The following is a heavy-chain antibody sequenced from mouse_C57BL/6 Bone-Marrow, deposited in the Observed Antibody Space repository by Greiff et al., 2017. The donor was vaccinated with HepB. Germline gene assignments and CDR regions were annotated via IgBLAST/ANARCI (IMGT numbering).Heavy chain of an antibody. CDR3: ARNPLHVLLRYYWYFDV. Sequence: QVQLQQSGAELARPGASVKMSCKASGYTFTSYTMHWVKQRPGQGLEWIGYINPSSGYTKYNQKFKDKATLTADKSSSTAYMQLSSLTYEDSAVYYCARNPLHVLLRYYWYFDVWGTGTTVTVSS. J-gene: IGHJ1*03. D-gene: IGHD1-1*01. CDR1: GYTFTSYT. CDR2: INPSSGYT. V-gene: IGHV1-4*01.